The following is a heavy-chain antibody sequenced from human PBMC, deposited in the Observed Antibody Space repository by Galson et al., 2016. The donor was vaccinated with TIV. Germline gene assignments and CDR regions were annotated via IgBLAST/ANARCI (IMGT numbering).Heavy chain of an antibody. V-gene: IGHV1-2*02. CDR1: GYSFTGYF. CDR2: INPKTGAT. CDR3: ARSDSYYKYALDV. Sequence: SEKVSCKASGYSFTGYFMHWVRQAPGQGLEWMGWINPKTGATTYAQEFQGRITMTRDTSASTVYMDLNRLQSDDTAVYYCARSDSYYKYALDVWGQGTTVTVSS. D-gene: IGHD3-10*01. J-gene: IGHJ3*01.